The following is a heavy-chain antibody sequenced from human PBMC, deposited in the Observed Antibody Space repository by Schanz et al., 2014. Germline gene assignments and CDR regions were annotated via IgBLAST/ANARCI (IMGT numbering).Heavy chain of an antibody. CDR1: GGTFSSDT. D-gene: IGHD4-17*01. V-gene: IGHV1-69*02. J-gene: IGHJ5*02. CDR3: ATLDYADSVS. Sequence: QVQLVQSGAEVKKPGSSVKVSCKASGGTFSSDTFSWVRQAPGQGLEWMGRIVPIAGITNYAQRFQGRVTITADKSSDTAYMELSSLNSDDTAVYYCATLDYADSVSWGQGTLVTVSS. CDR2: IVPIAGIT.